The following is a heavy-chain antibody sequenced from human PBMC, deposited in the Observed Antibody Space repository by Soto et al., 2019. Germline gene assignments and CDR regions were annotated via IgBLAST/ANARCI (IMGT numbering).Heavy chain of an antibody. D-gene: IGHD4-17*01. J-gene: IGHJ3*01. CDR3: ARDRDYGDSRLHDSFDV. CDR2: LSPYSGNT. Sequence: QAQLVQSGPEVKQPGASVKVSCKASGYPFTDFAISWVRQAPGQGLERMGWLSPYSGNTNYAQKLQGRVSMTADASTGTAYVEVRSLNSDDTATYFCARDRDYGDSRLHDSFDVRGQGTMVTVSS. CDR1: GYPFTDFA. V-gene: IGHV1-18*01.